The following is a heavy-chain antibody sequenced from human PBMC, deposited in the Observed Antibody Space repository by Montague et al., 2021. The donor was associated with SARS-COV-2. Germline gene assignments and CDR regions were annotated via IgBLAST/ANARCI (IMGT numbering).Heavy chain of an antibody. CDR2: TYYRSKWYN. D-gene: IGHD2-2*01. V-gene: IGHV6-1*01. Sequence: CAISGDSVSSNIATWNWIRQSPSRGLEWLGRTYYRSKWYNDYAESVNSRITIDPDTSKHQFSLHLNSVTPEDTAVYYCARIPVGGKYYFDFWGQGTLVTVSS. CDR1: GDSVSSNIAT. J-gene: IGHJ4*02. CDR3: ARIPVGGKYYFDF.